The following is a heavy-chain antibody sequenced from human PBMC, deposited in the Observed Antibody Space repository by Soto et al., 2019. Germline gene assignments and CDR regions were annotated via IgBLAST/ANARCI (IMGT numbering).Heavy chain of an antibody. J-gene: IGHJ6*02. Sequence: PSETLSLTCAVYGGSFSGYYWSWIRQPPGKGLEWIGEINHSGSTNYNPSLKSRVTISVDTSKNQFSLKLSSVTAADTAVYYCAGLGMAARPSYYYGMDVWGQGTTVTVSS. CDR1: GGSFSGYY. CDR2: INHSGST. V-gene: IGHV4-34*01. D-gene: IGHD6-6*01. CDR3: AGLGMAARPSYYYGMDV.